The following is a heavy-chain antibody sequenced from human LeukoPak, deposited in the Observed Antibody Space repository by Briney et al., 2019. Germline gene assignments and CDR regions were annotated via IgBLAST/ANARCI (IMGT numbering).Heavy chain of an antibody. D-gene: IGHD4-11*01. CDR2: ISSSSSSV. V-gene: IGHV3-48*02. CDR1: GFTFSNYN. CDR3: ARERETTLVLDGFDI. J-gene: IGHJ3*02. Sequence: GGSLRLSCAASGFTFSNYNMNWVRRAPGKGLEWVSYISSSSSSVYYADSVRGRVTISRDNGKNSLFLKMNSLRDEDTAVYYCARERETTLVLDGFDIWGQGTTVTVSA.